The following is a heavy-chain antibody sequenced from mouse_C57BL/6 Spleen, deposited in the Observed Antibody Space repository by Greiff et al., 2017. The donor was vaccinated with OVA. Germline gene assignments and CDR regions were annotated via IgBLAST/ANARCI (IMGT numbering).Heavy chain of an antibody. J-gene: IGHJ4*01. CDR1: GYAFSSSW. V-gene: IGHV1-82*01. Sequence: QVQLKQSGPELVKPGASVKISCKASGYAFSSSWMNWVKQRPGKGLEWIGRIYPGDGDTNYNGKFKGKATLTADKSSSTAYMQLSSLTSEDSAVYFCAKGSSGYVLAMDYWGQGTSVTVSS. D-gene: IGHD3-2*02. CDR2: IYPGDGDT. CDR3: AKGSSGYVLAMDY.